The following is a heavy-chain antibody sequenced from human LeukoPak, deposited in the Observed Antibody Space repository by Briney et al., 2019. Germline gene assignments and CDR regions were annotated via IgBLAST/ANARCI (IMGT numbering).Heavy chain of an antibody. CDR1: GYTLTELS. J-gene: IGHJ4*02. Sequence: ASVKVSCKVSGYTLTELSMHWVRQAPGQGFDWMGIINPTGGSTSYAQRFQGRVTMTRDTSTSTVYMELSSLRSEDTAVYYCAREGGYCSGGSCYWDLDYWGQGTLVTVSS. CDR2: INPTGGST. D-gene: IGHD2-15*01. V-gene: IGHV1-46*01. CDR3: AREGGYCSGGSCYWDLDY.